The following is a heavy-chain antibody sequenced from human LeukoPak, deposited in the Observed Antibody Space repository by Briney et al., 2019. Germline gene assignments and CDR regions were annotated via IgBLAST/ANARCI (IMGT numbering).Heavy chain of an antibody. D-gene: IGHD4-17*01. Sequence: GGSLRLSCAASGFTFSDYYMSWIRQAPGKGLEWVANIKQDGGEKNYVGSVQGRFTISRDNAKNSLYLQMNSLRSDDTAVYYCAATVTTDYYFDYWGQGTLVTVSS. CDR1: GFTFSDYY. V-gene: IGHV3-7*03. J-gene: IGHJ4*02. CDR2: IKQDGGEK. CDR3: AATVTTDYYFDY.